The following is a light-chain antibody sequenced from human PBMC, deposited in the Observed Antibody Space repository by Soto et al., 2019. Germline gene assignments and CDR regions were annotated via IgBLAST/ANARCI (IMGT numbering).Light chain of an antibody. J-gene: IGKJ2*01. CDR3: QQYNNWPRT. CDR1: QSVSNK. CDR2: GAS. V-gene: IGKV3-15*01. Sequence: EIVMTQSPDTLSVSPGEGATLSCRAGQSVSNKLAWYQQKPGQAPRLLIYGASTRATGVPARFSGSGSGTEFTLTISSLQSGDFAIYYCQQYNNWPRTFGQGTKLQIK.